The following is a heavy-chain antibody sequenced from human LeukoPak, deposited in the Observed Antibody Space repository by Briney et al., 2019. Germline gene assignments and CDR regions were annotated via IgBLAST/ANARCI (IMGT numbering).Heavy chain of an antibody. CDR3: ARTAMVTAFFDY. V-gene: IGHV4-59*08. J-gene: IGHJ4*02. Sequence: SSETLSLTCTVSGGSISSYYWSWIRQPPGKGLEWIGYIYYSGSTNYNPSLKSRVTISVDTSKNQFSLKLSSVTAADTAVYYCARTAMVTAFFDYWGQGTLVTVSS. CDR2: IYYSGST. D-gene: IGHD5-18*01. CDR1: GGSISSYY.